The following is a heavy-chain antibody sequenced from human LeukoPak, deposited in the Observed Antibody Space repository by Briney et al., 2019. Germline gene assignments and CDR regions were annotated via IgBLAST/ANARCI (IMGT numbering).Heavy chain of an antibody. D-gene: IGHD4-17*01. J-gene: IGHJ2*01. V-gene: IGHV4-59*01. Sequence: SETLSLTCAVYGGSFSGYYWSWIRQPPGKGLEWIGYIYYTGGTNYNPSLRSRVATSIDPSKNHFSLKLNSVTAADTAVYYCARASGDYGDLYWYFDLWGRGTLVTVSS. CDR1: GGSFSGYY. CDR2: IYYTGGT. CDR3: ARASGDYGDLYWYFDL.